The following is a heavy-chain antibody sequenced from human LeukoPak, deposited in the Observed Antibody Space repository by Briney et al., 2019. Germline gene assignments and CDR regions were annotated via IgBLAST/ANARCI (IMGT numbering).Heavy chain of an antibody. CDR1: GYTFTGYY. CDR2: INPNSGGT. Sequence: ASVKVSCKASGYTFTGYYMHWVRQAPGQGLEWMGWINPNSGGTNYAQKFQGRVTMTRDTSISTAYMELSRLRSDDTAVYYCAGSPGAVSPLLDYYYYYGMDVWGQGTTVTVSS. CDR3: AGSPGAVSPLLDYYYYYGMDV. D-gene: IGHD3-3*01. J-gene: IGHJ6*02. V-gene: IGHV1-2*02.